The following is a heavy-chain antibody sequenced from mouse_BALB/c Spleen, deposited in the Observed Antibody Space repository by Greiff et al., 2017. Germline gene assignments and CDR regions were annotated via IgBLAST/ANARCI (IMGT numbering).Heavy chain of an antibody. J-gene: IGHJ2*01. CDR2: INPGSGGT. CDR1: GYAFTNYL. Sequence: VQLQQSGAELVRPGTSVKVSCKASGYAFTNYLIEWVKQRPGQGLEWIGVINPGSGGTNYNEKFKGKATLTADKSSSTAYMQLSSLTSDDSAVYFCARTSYYYGSSPYYFDYWGQGTTLTVSS. CDR3: ARTSYYYGSSPYYFDY. V-gene: IGHV1-54*03. D-gene: IGHD1-1*01.